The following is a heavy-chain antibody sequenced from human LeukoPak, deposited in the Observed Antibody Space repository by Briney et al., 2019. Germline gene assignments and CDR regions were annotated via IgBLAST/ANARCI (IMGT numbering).Heavy chain of an antibody. CDR3: ARGYCSRTSCYTGYYFDY. CDR1: GFNFRAYW. J-gene: IGHJ4*02. Sequence: GGSLRFSCTTSGFNFRAYWMGWVRQAPGKGLEWVANIKQDGSEKYYVDSVKGRFTISRDNAKNSLYLQMNSLRAEDTAVYYCARGYCSRTSCYTGYYFDYWGQGTLVTVSS. CDR2: IKQDGSEK. V-gene: IGHV3-7*01. D-gene: IGHD2-2*02.